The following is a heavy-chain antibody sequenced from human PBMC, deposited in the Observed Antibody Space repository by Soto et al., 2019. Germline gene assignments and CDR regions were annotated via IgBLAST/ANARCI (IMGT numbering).Heavy chain of an antibody. CDR1: GGSISGGGYS. Sequence: PSETLSLTCAVSGGSISGGGYSWSWIRQPPGKGLEWIGYIYHSGSTYYNPSLKSRVTISVDRSKNQFSLKLSSVTAADTAVYYCARRYSSAFDIWGQGTMVTVSS. J-gene: IGHJ3*02. CDR2: IYHSGST. CDR3: ARRYSSAFDI. V-gene: IGHV4-30-2*01. D-gene: IGHD6-13*01.